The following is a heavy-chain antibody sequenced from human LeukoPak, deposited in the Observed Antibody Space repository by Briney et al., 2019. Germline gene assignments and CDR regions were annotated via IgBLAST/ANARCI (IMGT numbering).Heavy chain of an antibody. CDR2: IYYSGST. CDR3: AREAAAVTSWFDP. Sequence: PSQTLSLTCTVSGGSISSGGYYWSWIRQHPGKGLEWIGYIYYSGSTYYNPSLKSRVTISVDTSKNQFSLKLSSVTAADTAVYYCAREAAAVTSWFDPWGQGTLVTVSS. CDR1: GGSISSGGYY. J-gene: IGHJ5*02. V-gene: IGHV4-31*03. D-gene: IGHD6-13*01.